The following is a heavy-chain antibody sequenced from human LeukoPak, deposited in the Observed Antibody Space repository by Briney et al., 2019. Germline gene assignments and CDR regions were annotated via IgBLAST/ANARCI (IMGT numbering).Heavy chain of an antibody. Sequence: SETLSLTCTDSGGSISSYYWRWIRQPPGKGLEWIGYIYTSGSTNYNPSLKSRVTISVDTSKNQFSLKLSSVTAADTAVYYCARRRYSSGWYWFDPWGQGTLVTVSS. CDR1: GGSISSYY. CDR2: IYTSGST. J-gene: IGHJ5*02. CDR3: ARRRYSSGWYWFDP. D-gene: IGHD6-19*01. V-gene: IGHV4-4*09.